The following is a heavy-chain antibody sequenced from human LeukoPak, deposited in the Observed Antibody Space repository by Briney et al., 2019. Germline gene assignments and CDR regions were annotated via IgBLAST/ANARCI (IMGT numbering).Heavy chain of an antibody. V-gene: IGHV4-34*01. Sequence: SETLSLTCAVYGGSFSDYYWTWIRQPPGKGLEWIGEINHSGSTNYNPSLKSRVTISVDTSKNQFSLKLSSMTAADTAVYYCARNRLHQISTGARYGMHGWGRGTTVTVSS. CDR2: INHSGST. D-gene: IGHD5-24*01. J-gene: IGHJ6*04. CDR1: GGSFSDYY. CDR3: ARNRLHQISTGARYGMHG.